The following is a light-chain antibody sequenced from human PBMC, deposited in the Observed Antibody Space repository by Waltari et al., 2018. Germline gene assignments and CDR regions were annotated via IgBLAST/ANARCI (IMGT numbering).Light chain of an antibody. CDR1: GSNNGAGHD. Sequence: QSVLTQPPSVSGAPGQRVTISCTGSGSNNGAGHDVHWYQQLPRAAPKLLIYGSTSRPLGVPARFFGSTSGTSASLAITGLQAEDEADYYCQSYDTSLSVVFGGGTKLTVL. CDR3: QSYDTSLSVV. J-gene: IGLJ3*02. CDR2: GST. V-gene: IGLV1-40*01.